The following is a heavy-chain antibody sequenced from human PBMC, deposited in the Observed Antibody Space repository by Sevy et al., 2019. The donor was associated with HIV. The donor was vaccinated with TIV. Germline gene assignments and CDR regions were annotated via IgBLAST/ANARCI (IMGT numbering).Heavy chain of an antibody. J-gene: IGHJ6*02. CDR3: AKDTGPGSSSWYFYYYGMDV. D-gene: IGHD6-13*01. CDR2: ISWDGGST. V-gene: IGHV3-43D*04. Sequence: GGSLRLSCAASGFTFDDYAMHWVRQAPGKGLEWVSLISWDGGSTYYADSVKGRFTISRDNSKNSLYLQMNSLRAEDTALYYCAKDTGPGSSSWYFYYYGMDVWGQRTTVTVSS. CDR1: GFTFDDYA.